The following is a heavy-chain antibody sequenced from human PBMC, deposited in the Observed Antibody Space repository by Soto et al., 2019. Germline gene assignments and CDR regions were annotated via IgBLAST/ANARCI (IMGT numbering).Heavy chain of an antibody. J-gene: IGHJ6*02. CDR3: AREVVPAATFSIYYYYYGMDV. Sequence: QVQLVESGGGVVQPGRSLRLSCAASGFTFSSYAMHWVRQAPGKGLEWVAVISYDGSNKYYADSVKGRFTISRDNSKNTLYLQMNSLRAEDTAVYYCAREVVPAATFSIYYYYYGMDVWGQGTTVTVSS. CDR1: GFTFSSYA. CDR2: ISYDGSNK. D-gene: IGHD2-2*01. V-gene: IGHV3-30-3*01.